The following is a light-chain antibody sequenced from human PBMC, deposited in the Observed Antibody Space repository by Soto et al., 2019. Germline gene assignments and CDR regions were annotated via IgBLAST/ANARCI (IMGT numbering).Light chain of an antibody. J-gene: IGLJ1*01. CDR2: DVS. CDR3: SSYTLSNTLV. Sequence: QSVLTQPASVSGSPGQSITISCTGTSSDVGGYNYVSWYQQYPGKAPKLMIYDVSNRPSGVSNRFSGSKSGNTASLTISGLQAEDEADYYCSSYTLSNTLVFGSGTKVTV. CDR1: SSDVGGYNY. V-gene: IGLV2-14*01.